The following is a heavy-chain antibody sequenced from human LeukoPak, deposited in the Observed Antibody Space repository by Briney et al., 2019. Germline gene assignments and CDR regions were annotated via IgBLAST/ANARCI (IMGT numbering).Heavy chain of an antibody. J-gene: IGHJ6*04. CDR3: AELGIIGGV. Sequence: GGSLRVSCAASGFTFSSYGMHWGRQAPGKGLEWVSLIYSGGSTYYADSVKGRVTISRDNSKNTLYIQMNSLRAEDTAVYYCAELGIIGGVWGKGTTVTISS. V-gene: IGHV3-66*01. CDR1: GFTFSSYG. CDR2: IYSGGST. D-gene: IGHD3-16*01.